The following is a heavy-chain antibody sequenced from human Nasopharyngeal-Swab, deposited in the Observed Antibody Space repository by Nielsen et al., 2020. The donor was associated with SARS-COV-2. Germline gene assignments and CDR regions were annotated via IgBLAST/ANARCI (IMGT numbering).Heavy chain of an antibody. J-gene: IGHJ5*02. CDR1: GYTFTSYA. D-gene: IGHD5-24*01. CDR3: ASPVEMFTT. V-gene: IGHV1-18*04. Sequence: ASLQAPCQAPGYTFTSYASSWERQYPQQVHGRMAWINTYNGNTNYVQRLQGRVTMTTDTSTSTAYLVLSSLRSEDTAVYYCASPVEMFTTCGQGTQVTVSS. CDR2: INTYNGNT.